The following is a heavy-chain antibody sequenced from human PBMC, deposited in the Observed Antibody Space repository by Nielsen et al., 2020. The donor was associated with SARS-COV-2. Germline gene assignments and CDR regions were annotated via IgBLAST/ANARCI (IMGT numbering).Heavy chain of an antibody. CDR1: GFTFSTST. Sequence: GESLKISCAASGFTFSTSTMSWVRQAPGKGLEWVANIKHDGSEKYYVDSVKGRFTISRDNAKNSLYMQMNSLRADDTAVYYCARDYYSNLDYWGQGTLVTVSS. CDR3: ARDYYSNLDY. CDR2: IKHDGSEK. V-gene: IGHV3-7*03. J-gene: IGHJ4*02. D-gene: IGHD4-11*01.